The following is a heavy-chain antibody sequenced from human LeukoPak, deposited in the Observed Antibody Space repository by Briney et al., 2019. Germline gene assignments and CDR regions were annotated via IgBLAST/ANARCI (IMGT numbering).Heavy chain of an antibody. V-gene: IGHV4-39*07. D-gene: IGHD1-26*01. J-gene: IGHJ4*02. CDR1: GGSISSSSYY. Sequence: SETLSLTCTVSGGSISSSSYYWGWIRQPPGKGLEWIGSIYYSGSTYYNPSLKSRVTISVDTSKNQFSLKLSSVTAADTAVYYCARLGSYPHWGQGTLVTVSS. CDR3: ARLGSYPH. CDR2: IYYSGST.